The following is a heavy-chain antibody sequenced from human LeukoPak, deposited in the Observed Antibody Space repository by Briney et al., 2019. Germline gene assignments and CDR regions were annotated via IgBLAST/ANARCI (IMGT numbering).Heavy chain of an antibody. J-gene: IGHJ5*02. CDR3: ARKGVTFGGVITYNWFDP. CDR2: INPNSGGT. V-gene: IGHV1-2*02. CDR1: GYTFTSYG. D-gene: IGHD3-16*02. Sequence: ASVKVSCKASGYTFTSYGISWVRQAPGQGLEWMGWINPNSGGTNYAQKFQGRVTMTRDTSISTAYMELSRLRSDDTAVYYCARKGVTFGGVITYNWFDPWGQGTLVTVSS.